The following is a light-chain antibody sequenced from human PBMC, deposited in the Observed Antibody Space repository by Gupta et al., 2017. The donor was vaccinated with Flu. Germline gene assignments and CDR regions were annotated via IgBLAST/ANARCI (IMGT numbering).Light chain of an antibody. CDR3: QSYDSRNVV. J-gene: IGLJ2*01. Sequence: NFMLTQPHSVSASPGKTVTISCTRSSGGIASNYVQWYQQRTGSSPTTVISEDNRRPSGVPDRFAGSIDTSSNSASLSISGLKAEDEADYYCQSYDSRNVVFGGGTKLTVL. CDR1: SGGIASNY. CDR2: EDN. V-gene: IGLV6-57*01.